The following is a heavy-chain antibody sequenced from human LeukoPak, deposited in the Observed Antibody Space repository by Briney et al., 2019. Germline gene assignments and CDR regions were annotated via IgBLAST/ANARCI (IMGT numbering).Heavy chain of an antibody. D-gene: IGHD2-15*01. J-gene: IGHJ5*01. V-gene: IGHV4-34*01. CDR1: GGSFSGYY. CDR2: INHSGST. CDR3: ARQSVVVVAATEAWFDY. Sequence: PSGTLSLTCAVYGGSFSGYYWSWIRQPPGKGLKWIGEINHSGSTNYNPSLKSRVTISVDTSKNQFSLKLSSVTAADTAVYYCARQSVVVVAATEAWFDYWGQGTLVTVSS.